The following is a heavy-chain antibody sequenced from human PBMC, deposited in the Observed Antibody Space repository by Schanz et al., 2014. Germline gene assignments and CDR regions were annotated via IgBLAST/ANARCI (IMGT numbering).Heavy chain of an antibody. CDR3: ASDRRYCRGGSCFALEF. V-gene: IGHV3-23*01. J-gene: IGHJ4*02. D-gene: IGHD2-15*01. CDR1: GFTFSSYA. CDR2: ISGSGGST. Sequence: SCAASGFTFSSYAMSWVRQAPGKGLEWVSGISGSGGSTYYADSVKGGFTLSRDNSKNTMYPQIHSMSCQNADVYYGASDRRYCRGGSCFALEFWGQGTLGTFPP.